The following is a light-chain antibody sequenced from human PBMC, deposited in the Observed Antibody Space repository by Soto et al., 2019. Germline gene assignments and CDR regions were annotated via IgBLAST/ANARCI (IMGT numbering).Light chain of an antibody. CDR2: AAS. CDR3: QKYSSVPV. Sequence: DIQMTQSPSSLSASVGDRVTITCRASQGISNYVAWYQQKPGKPPKLLIYAASTLQSGVPSRFSGSGSGTDFTLTINRLQPEDVATYSCQKYSSVPVFGAGTKVDIK. V-gene: IGKV1-27*01. CDR1: QGISNY. J-gene: IGKJ3*01.